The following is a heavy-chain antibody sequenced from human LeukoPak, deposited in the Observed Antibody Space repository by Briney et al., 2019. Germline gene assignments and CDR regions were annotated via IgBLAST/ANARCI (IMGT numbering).Heavy chain of an antibody. CDR2: MNSNSGNT. Sequence: ASVKVSCKASGYTFTSYDINWVRQATGQGLEWMGWMNSNSGNTGYAQKFQGRVTMTRNTSISTAYMELSSLRSEDTAVYYCARLDYDSSGYYADYWGQGTLVTVSS. CDR1: GYTFTSYD. V-gene: IGHV1-8*01. D-gene: IGHD3-22*01. J-gene: IGHJ4*02. CDR3: ARLDYDSSGYYADY.